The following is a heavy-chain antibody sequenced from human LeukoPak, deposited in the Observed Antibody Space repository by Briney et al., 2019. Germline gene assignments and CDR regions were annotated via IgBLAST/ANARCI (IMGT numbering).Heavy chain of an antibody. CDR1: GFTFSSYS. CDR2: ISSSSSYI. CDR3: ARDWGELLGGYFDY. D-gene: IGHD1-26*01. Sequence: GGSLRLSCAASGFTFSSYSMNWVRQAPGKGLEWVSSISSSSSYIYYADSVKGRFTISRDNAKNSLYLQMSSLRAEDTAVYYCARDWGELLGGYFDYWGQGTLVTVSS. V-gene: IGHV3-21*01. J-gene: IGHJ4*02.